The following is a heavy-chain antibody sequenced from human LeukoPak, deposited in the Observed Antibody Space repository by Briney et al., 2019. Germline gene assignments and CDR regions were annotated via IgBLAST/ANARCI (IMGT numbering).Heavy chain of an antibody. CDR2: ISGSGSHT. CDR3: AKERVSSGMMEGVLHM. V-gene: IGHV3-23*01. CDR1: GFTFNSYA. Sequence: PGGSLRLSCAASGFTFNSYAMNWVRQALGKGLEWVSSISGSGSHTYYADSVQGRFTVSRDNSKNTVNLHLNTVRAEDTAVYYCAKERVSSGMMEGVLHMWGQGTTVSVSS. J-gene: IGHJ3*02. D-gene: IGHD2-8*01.